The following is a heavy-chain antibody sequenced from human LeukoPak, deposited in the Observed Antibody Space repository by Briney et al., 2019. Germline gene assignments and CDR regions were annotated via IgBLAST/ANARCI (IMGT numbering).Heavy chain of an antibody. CDR1: GFTFSSYS. CDR3: ARDLNRYSGSLGD. Sequence: GGSLRLTCAASGFTFSSYSMNWVRQAPGKGLEWVSSISSSSSYIYYADSVKGRFTISRDNAKNSLYLQMNSLRAEDTAVYYCARDLNRYSGSLGDWGQGTLVTVSS. V-gene: IGHV3-21*01. D-gene: IGHD1-26*01. CDR2: ISSSSSYI. J-gene: IGHJ4*02.